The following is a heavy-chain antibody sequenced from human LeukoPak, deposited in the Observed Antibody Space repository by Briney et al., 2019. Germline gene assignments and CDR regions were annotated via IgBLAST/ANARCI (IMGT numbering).Heavy chain of an antibody. J-gene: IGHJ3*02. CDR1: GGTFSSYV. V-gene: IGHV1-69*13. Sequence: SVKVSCKASGGTFSSYVISWVRQAPGQGLEWMGGIIPAFGPTNYAQRFQGRLTLTADVSASTACMALSSLTSDDTAVYYCAREGEPAMTLVRGEAFDIWGQGTMVIVSS. D-gene: IGHD3-10*01. CDR2: IIPAFGPT. CDR3: AREGEPAMTLVRGEAFDI.